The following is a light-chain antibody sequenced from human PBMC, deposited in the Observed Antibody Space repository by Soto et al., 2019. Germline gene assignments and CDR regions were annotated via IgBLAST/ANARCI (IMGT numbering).Light chain of an antibody. J-gene: IGKJ4*01. CDR1: QSVGNN. Sequence: EIVLTQSPATLSLSPGERATLSCRASQSVGNNLAWYQQKPGQAPGLLIYEASTRTTGIPGRFSGSGSGTDFTLTISSLEPEDFAVYYCQQHAHWPLTFGGGT. V-gene: IGKV3-11*01. CDR2: EAS. CDR3: QQHAHWPLT.